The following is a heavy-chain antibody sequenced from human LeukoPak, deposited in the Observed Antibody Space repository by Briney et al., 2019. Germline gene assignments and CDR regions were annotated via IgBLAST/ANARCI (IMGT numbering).Heavy chain of an antibody. CDR1: GGSISSSTYY. D-gene: IGHD3-10*01. J-gene: IGHJ4*02. CDR2: MYYSGYT. Sequence: SETLSLTCTVSGGSISSSTYYWGWIRQPPGKGLEWIGSMYYSGYTYYNPSLKSRVTISVDTSKNQLSLKFSSVTAADTAVYYCARLWVGRRGYFDYWGQGTLVTVSS. V-gene: IGHV4-39*01. CDR3: ARLWVGRRGYFDY.